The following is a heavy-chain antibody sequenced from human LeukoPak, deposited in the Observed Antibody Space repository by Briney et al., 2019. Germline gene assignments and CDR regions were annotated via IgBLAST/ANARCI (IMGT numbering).Heavy chain of an antibody. V-gene: IGHV3-21*01. CDR1: GFTFSSYS. CDR3: ARIGYSGYKHDY. Sequence: PGGSLRLSCAASGFTFSSYSKNWVRQAPGKGLEWVSSISSSSSYIYYADSVKSRFTISRDNAKNSLYLQMNSLRAEDTAVYYCARIGYSGYKHDYWGQGTLVTVST. D-gene: IGHD5-12*01. CDR2: ISSSSSYI. J-gene: IGHJ4*02.